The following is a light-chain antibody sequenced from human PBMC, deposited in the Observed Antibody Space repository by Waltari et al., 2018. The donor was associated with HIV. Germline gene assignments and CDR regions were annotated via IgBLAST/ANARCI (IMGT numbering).Light chain of an antibody. J-gene: IGLJ1*01. CDR2: RNN. CDR3: ATWDDSLSGYV. Sequence: QSVLTQPPSASGTPGQRVTISCSGSSSNIENNYVYWYQHLPGPAPKLLIYRNNRRPAGVPDRFSGSKSGTSASLAISGLRSEDEADYYCATWDDSLSGYVFGTGTKVTVL. V-gene: IGLV1-47*01. CDR1: SSNIENNY.